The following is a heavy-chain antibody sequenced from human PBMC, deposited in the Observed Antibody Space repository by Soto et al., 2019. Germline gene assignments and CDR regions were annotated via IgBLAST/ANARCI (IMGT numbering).Heavy chain of an antibody. CDR2: IIPIFGTA. CDR1: GGTFSSYA. V-gene: IGHV1-69*01. D-gene: IGHD6-19*01. Sequence: QVQLVQSGAEVKKPGSSVKVSCKASGGTFSSYAISWVRQAPGQGLEWMGGIIPIFGTANYAQKFQGRVTITADESTSPAYMELSSLRSEDTAVYYCARDRIAVAAQVGEQYFQHWGQGTLVTVSS. J-gene: IGHJ1*01. CDR3: ARDRIAVAAQVGEQYFQH.